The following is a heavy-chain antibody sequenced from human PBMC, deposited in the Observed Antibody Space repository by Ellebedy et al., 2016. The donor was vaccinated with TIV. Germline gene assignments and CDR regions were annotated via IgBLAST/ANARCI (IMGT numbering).Heavy chain of an antibody. J-gene: IGHJ4*02. Sequence: GGSLRLSXKGSGYSFTSYWIGWVRQMPGKGLEWMGIIYPGDSDTRYSPSFQGQVTISADKSISTAYLQWSSLKASDTAMYYCARLLGPAEHIVVVTAIDYWGQGTLVTVSS. CDR1: GYSFTSYW. D-gene: IGHD2-21*02. CDR2: IYPGDSDT. V-gene: IGHV5-51*01. CDR3: ARLLGPAEHIVVVTAIDY.